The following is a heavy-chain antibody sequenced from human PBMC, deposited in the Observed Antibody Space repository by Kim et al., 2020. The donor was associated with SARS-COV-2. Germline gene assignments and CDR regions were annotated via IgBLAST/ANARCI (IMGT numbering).Heavy chain of an antibody. CDR1: GFTFSSYA. Sequence: GGSLRLSCAASGFTFSSYAMHWVRQAPGKGLEWVAVISYDGSNKYYADSVKGRFTISRDNSKNTLYLQMNSLRAEDTAVYYCARDPAETYYYDSSGYPYYYGMDVWGQGTTVTVSS. CDR3: ARDPAETYYYDSSGYPYYYGMDV. V-gene: IGHV3-30-3*01. D-gene: IGHD3-22*01. J-gene: IGHJ6*02. CDR2: ISYDGSNK.